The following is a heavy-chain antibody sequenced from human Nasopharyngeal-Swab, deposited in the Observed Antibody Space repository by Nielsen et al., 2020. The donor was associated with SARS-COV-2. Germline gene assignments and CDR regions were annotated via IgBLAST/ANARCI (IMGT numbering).Heavy chain of an antibody. CDR3: ARAEGIAVGEDFDY. CDR2: FDPEDGET. V-gene: IGHV1-24*01. D-gene: IGHD6-19*01. CDR1: GYTLTELS. Sequence: ASVKVSCKVSGYTLTELSMHWVRQAPGKGLEWMGGFDPEDGETIYAQKFQGRVTMTEDTSTDTAYMELSSLRSEDTAVYYCARAEGIAVGEDFDYWGQGTLVTVSS. J-gene: IGHJ4*02.